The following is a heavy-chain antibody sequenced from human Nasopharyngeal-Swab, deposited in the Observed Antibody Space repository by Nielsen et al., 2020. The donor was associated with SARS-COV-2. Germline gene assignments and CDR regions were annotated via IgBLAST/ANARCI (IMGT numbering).Heavy chain of an antibody. CDR3: ASNPPSGFDSSGYYRYGMDV. CDR2: ISGSGGST. Sequence: GESLKISCAASGFTFSSYAMSWVRQAPGQGLEWVSAISGSGGSTYYADSVKGRFTISRDNSKNTLYLQMNSLRAEDTAVYYCASNPPSGFDSSGYYRYGMDVWGQGTTVTVSS. CDR1: GFTFSSYA. J-gene: IGHJ6*02. V-gene: IGHV3-23*01. D-gene: IGHD3-22*01.